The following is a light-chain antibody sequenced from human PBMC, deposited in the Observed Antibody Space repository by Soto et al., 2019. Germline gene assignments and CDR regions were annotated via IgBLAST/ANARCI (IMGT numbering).Light chain of an antibody. V-gene: IGKV1-39*01. Sequence: DIQMTQAPSSVSASVGDSVSFACQSSQTVKNNVNWYQHKRGKAPKLLISGSSNLQNGVPPRFSGSGTGTDFNLTINSLHPEDAATYYCQQTYRHPRTFGQGTSVDIK. CDR2: GSS. J-gene: IGKJ1*01. CDR1: QTVKNN. CDR3: QQTYRHPRT.